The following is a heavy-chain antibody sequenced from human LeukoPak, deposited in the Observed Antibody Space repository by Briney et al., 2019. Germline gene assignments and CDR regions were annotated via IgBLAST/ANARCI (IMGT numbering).Heavy chain of an antibody. V-gene: IGHV3-21*01. CDR2: ITSSGSYI. Sequence: PGGSLRLSCAASGFTFNIYSMNWVRQAPGKGLEWVSSITSSGSYIYYADSVKGRFTISRDNANNSLYLQMNTLRAEDTAVYYCARYSGSGALGSFDIWGQGTMVTVSS. D-gene: IGHD3-10*01. CDR1: GFTFNIYS. CDR3: ARYSGSGALGSFDI. J-gene: IGHJ3*02.